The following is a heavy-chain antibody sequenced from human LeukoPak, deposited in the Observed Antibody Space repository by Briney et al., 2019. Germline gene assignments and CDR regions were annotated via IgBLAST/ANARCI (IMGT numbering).Heavy chain of an antibody. D-gene: IGHD2-15*01. CDR3: ARVPLVGYCSGGSCYRSYYYYYYMDV. J-gene: IGHJ6*03. V-gene: IGHV4-39*07. CDR1: GGSISSSSYY. Sequence: SETLSLTCTVSGGSISSSSYYWGWIRQPPGKGLERIGSIYYSGSTYYNPSLKSRVTISVDTSKNQFSLKLSSVTAADTAVYYCARVPLVGYCSGGSCYRSYYYYYYMDVWGKGTTVTVSS. CDR2: IYYSGST.